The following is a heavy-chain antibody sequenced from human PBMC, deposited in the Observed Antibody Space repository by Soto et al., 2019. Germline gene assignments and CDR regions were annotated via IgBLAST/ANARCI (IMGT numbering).Heavy chain of an antibody. J-gene: IGHJ6*02. CDR1: GDTFSSYA. Sequence: QVQLVQSGAEVKKPGSSVKVSCKASGDTFSSYAISWVRQATGQGLEWMGGIIPIFGTANYAQKFQGRVTSTADESTSTAYMELSSLRSEDTAVYYCARDGSGYRSRASPMDVWGQGTTVTVSS. V-gene: IGHV1-69*01. CDR2: IIPIFGTA. CDR3: ARDGSGYRSRASPMDV. D-gene: IGHD3-22*01.